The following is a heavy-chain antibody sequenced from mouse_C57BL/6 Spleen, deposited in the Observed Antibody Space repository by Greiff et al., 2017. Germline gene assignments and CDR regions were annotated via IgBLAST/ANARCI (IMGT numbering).Heavy chain of an antibody. V-gene: IGHV14-2*01. Sequence: EVKLMESGAALVKPGASVKLSCTASGFNIKDYYMHWVKQRPEQGLEWIGRIDSEDGDTKYAPKFQGKATITADTSSNTAYLQLSSLTSEDTTVYYCALSSYYSNPFAYWGQGTLVTGSA. J-gene: IGHJ3*01. D-gene: IGHD2-5*01. CDR1: GFNIKDYY. CDR3: ALSSYYSNPFAY. CDR2: IDSEDGDT.